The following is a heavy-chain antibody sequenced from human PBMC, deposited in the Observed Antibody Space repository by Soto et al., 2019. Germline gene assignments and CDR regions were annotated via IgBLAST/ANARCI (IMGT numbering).Heavy chain of an antibody. J-gene: IGHJ6*02. CDR2: IWYDGSNK. V-gene: IGHV3-33*01. CDR1: GFTFSSYD. Sequence: GGSLRLSCAASGFTFSSYDMYWVRQAPGKGLEWVAVIWYDGSNKYYADSVKGRFTISRDNSKNTLYLQKNSLSAENTAVYYCARVFGDYYYGMDVWGQGTTVTVSS. CDR3: ARVFGDYYYGMDV. D-gene: IGHD3-10*01.